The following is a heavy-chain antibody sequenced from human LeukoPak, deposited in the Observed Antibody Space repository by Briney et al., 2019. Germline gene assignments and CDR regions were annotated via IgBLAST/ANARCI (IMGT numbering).Heavy chain of an antibody. CDR1: GFSFSKYA. Sequence: GGPLRVSCAASGFSFSKYAIHWVRQAPGKGLEWVAVIPFDETKKYYADSVKGRFTISRDNSNNTLFLQMNSLKTEDTAVYFCARMKVIKGASLDYWGQGSLVTVSS. CDR3: ARMKVIKGASLDY. V-gene: IGHV3-30-3*01. D-gene: IGHD2/OR15-2a*01. CDR2: IPFDETKK. J-gene: IGHJ4*02.